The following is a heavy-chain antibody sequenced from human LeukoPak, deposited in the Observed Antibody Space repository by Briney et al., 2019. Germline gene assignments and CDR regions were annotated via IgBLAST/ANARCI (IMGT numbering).Heavy chain of an antibody. CDR2: IIPIFGTA. CDR1: GGTFSSYA. Sequence: SVKVSCKASGGTFSSYAISWVRQAPGQGLEWMGGIIPIFGTANYAQKFQGRVTITADESTSTAYMELSSLRSEDTAVYYCARGSMTYSSSWYSRMDVWGKGTTVTVSS. CDR3: ARGSMTYSSSWYSRMDV. J-gene: IGHJ6*04. V-gene: IGHV1-69*13. D-gene: IGHD6-13*01.